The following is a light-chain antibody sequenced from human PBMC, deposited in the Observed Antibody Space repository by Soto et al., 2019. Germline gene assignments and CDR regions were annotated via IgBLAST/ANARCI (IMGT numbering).Light chain of an antibody. V-gene: IGLV2-14*03. CDR1: SSDVGGYNY. Sequence: QSVLTQPASVSGSPGQSITISCTGTSSDVGGYNYVSWYQQHPGKAPKLIIYEVSRRPSGVSNRFSGSKSGNTASLTISGLQAEDEAHYYCSSYTIGSTPWLFGGGTKLTVL. CDR3: SSYTIGSTPWL. CDR2: EVS. J-gene: IGLJ3*02.